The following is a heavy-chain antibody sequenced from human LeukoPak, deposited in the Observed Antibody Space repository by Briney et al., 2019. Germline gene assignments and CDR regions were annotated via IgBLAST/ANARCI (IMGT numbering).Heavy chain of an antibody. V-gene: IGHV4-34*01. D-gene: IGHD6-13*01. CDR3: ARRRRQLVGYNWFDP. Sequence: GSLRLSCAASGFTFSTYYMNWVRQPPGKGLEWIGEINHSGSTNYNPSLKSRVTISVDTSKNQFSLKLSSVTAADTAVYYCARRRRQLVGYNWFDPWGQGTLVTVSS. CDR1: GFTFSTYY. J-gene: IGHJ5*02. CDR2: INHSGST.